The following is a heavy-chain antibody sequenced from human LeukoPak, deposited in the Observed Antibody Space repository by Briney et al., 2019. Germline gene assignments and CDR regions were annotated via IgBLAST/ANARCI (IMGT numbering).Heavy chain of an antibody. CDR3: ARDQSGDDFWSGYYTL. CDR1: GYTFTGYY. D-gene: IGHD3-3*01. Sequence: ASMKVSCKASGYTFTGYYMHWVRQAPGQELEWMGWINPNSGGTNYAQKFQGRVTMTRDTSISTAYMELSRLRSDDTAVYYCARDQSGDDFWSGYYTLWGQGTLVTVSS. CDR2: INPNSGGT. V-gene: IGHV1-2*02. J-gene: IGHJ4*02.